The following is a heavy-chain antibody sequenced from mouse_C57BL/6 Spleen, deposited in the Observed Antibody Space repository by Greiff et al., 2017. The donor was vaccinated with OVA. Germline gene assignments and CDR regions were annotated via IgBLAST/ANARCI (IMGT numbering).Heavy chain of an antibody. CDR3: ARGDYGGAMDY. D-gene: IGHD2-4*01. V-gene: IGHV5-9*01. CDR2: ISGGGGNT. J-gene: IGHJ4*01. Sequence: EVKLMESGGGLVKPGGSLKLSCAASGFTFSSYTMSWVRQTPEKRLEWVATISGGGGNTYYPDSVKGRFTISRDNAKNTLYLQMSSLRSEDTALYYCARGDYGGAMDYWGQGTSVTVSS. CDR1: GFTFSSYT.